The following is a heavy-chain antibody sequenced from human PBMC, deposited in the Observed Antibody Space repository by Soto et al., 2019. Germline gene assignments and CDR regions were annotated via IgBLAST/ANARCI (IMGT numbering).Heavy chain of an antibody. CDR2: ISGSGGST. CDR1: GFTFSSYA. D-gene: IGHD3-10*01. Sequence: GGSLRLSCAASGFTFSSYAMSWVRRAPGKGLEWVSSISGSGGSTYYADSVKDRFTIYVHNYKNTLYLQMNSLRVEDADVYYFSNGVSGSYYKSYYYYYMCVWGKGTTVTVPS. CDR3: SNGVSGSYYKSYYYYYMCV. V-gene: IGHV3-23*01. J-gene: IGHJ6*03.